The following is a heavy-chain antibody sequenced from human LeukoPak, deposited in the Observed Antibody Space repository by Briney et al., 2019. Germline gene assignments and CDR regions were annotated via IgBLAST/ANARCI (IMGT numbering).Heavy chain of an antibody. Sequence: GGSLRLSCAASGFTFSGSALHRVRQASGKGLEWVGRIRCTANGYATAYAASVKGRFTISRDDSKNTAYLQMDSLKTEDTAVYYCTGNYYGSGSYADFDYWGQGTLVTVSS. J-gene: IGHJ4*02. D-gene: IGHD3-10*01. V-gene: IGHV3-73*01. CDR2: IRCTANGYAT. CDR3: TGNYYGSGSYADFDY. CDR1: GFTFSGSA.